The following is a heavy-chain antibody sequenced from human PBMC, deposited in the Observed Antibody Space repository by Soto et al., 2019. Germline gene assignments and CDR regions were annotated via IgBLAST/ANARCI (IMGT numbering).Heavy chain of an antibody. J-gene: IGHJ4*02. CDR1: GFSFNSYR. Sequence: GGSLRLSCAASGFSFNSYRMSWVRQAPGKGLEWLACVEEDGSDKYYVDSVKGRFTISRDNAKSSVYLQMNSLSAEDTAVYYCMTECKGYWGQGTPVTVSS. CDR2: VEEDGSDK. CDR3: MTECKGY. V-gene: IGHV3-7*01.